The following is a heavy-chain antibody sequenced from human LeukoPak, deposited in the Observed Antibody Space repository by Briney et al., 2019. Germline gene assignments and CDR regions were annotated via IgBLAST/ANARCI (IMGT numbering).Heavy chain of an antibody. CDR2: INPKSGGP. V-gene: IGHV1-2*02. CDR3: ARDVGYSRPSYAFDI. Sequence: ASVKVSCKASGYNFTGYYMHWVRQAPGQGLEWMGWINPKSGGPNYAQKFQGRVTMTRDTSINTAYMDLSRLRSDDTAVYYCARDVGYSRPSYAFDIWGQGTMVTVSS. D-gene: IGHD6-13*01. J-gene: IGHJ3*02. CDR1: GYNFTGYY.